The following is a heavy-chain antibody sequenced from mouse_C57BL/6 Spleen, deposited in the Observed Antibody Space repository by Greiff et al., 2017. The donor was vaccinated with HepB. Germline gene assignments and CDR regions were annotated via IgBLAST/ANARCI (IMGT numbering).Heavy chain of an antibody. CDR2: INPSNGGT. CDR3: ARSRYSNSLVD. J-gene: IGHJ2*01. V-gene: IGHV1-53*01. Sequence: QVQLQQPGTELVKPGASVKLSCKASGYTFTSYWMHWVKQRPGQGLEWIGNINPSNGGTNYNEKFKSKATLTVDKSSSTAYMQLSTLTSEDSAVYYIARSRYSNSLVDWGEGTPLTLSS. D-gene: IGHD2-5*01. CDR1: GYTFTSYW.